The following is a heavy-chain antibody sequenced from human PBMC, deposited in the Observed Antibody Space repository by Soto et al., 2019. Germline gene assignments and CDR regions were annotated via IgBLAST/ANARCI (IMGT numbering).Heavy chain of an antibody. D-gene: IGHD3-10*01. CDR1: GGSFSGYY. Sequence: SETLSLTCAVYGGSFSGYYWNWIRQPPGKGLEWIGEINHSGSTNYNPSLKSRVTISVDTSKNQFSLKLSSVTAADTAVYYCAREGYYGSGSYYSRKAERRNWFDPWGQGTLVTVSS. V-gene: IGHV4-34*01. CDR2: INHSGST. CDR3: AREGYYGSGSYYSRKAERRNWFDP. J-gene: IGHJ5*02.